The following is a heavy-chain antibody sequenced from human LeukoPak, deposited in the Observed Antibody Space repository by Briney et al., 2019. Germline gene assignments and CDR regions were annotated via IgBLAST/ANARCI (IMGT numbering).Heavy chain of an antibody. D-gene: IGHD3-3*01. Sequence: GGSLRLSCAASGFTFSSYSMNWVRQAPGKGLEWVSSISSSSYIYYADSVEGRFTISRDNAKNSLYLQMNSLRAEDTAVYYCASDGYYDFWSGVYYYMDVWGKGTTVTVSS. CDR2: ISSSSYI. J-gene: IGHJ6*03. V-gene: IGHV3-21*01. CDR3: ASDGYYDFWSGVYYYMDV. CDR1: GFTFSSYS.